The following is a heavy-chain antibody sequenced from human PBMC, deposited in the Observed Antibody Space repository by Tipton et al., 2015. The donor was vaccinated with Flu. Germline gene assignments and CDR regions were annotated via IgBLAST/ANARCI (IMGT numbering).Heavy chain of an antibody. Sequence: SLRLSCAASGFTFRTNGMHWVRQAPGKGLEWVAHIRSDETTEYADSVKGRFTISRDNSKQILYLQMNSLRAEDTAVYFCAKDHSCSATSCPAKAFDPWGQGTQVTVSS. CDR2: IRSDETTE. D-gene: IGHD2-15*01. CDR3: AKDHSCSATSCPAKAFDP. J-gene: IGHJ5*02. CDR1: GFTFRTNG. V-gene: IGHV3-30*02.